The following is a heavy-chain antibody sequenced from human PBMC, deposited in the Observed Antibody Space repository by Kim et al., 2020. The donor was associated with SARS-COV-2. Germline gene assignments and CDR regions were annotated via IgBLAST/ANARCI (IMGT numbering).Heavy chain of an antibody. V-gene: IGHV4-59*01. CDR3: ASLGGGDIYFDY. J-gene: IGHJ4*02. CDR2: IYYSGST. Sequence: SETLSLTCTVSGGSISSYYWSWIRQPPGKGLEWIGYIYYSGSTNYNPSLKSRVTISVDTSKNQFSLKLSSVTAADTAVYYCASLGGGDIYFDYWGQGTLVTVSS. CDR1: GGSISSYY. D-gene: IGHD2-21*02.